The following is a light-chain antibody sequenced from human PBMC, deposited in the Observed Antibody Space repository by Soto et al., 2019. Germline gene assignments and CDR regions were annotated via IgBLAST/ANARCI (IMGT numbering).Light chain of an antibody. J-gene: IGLJ2*01. Sequence: QSALTQPRSVSGSPGQSVTISCTGTSSDVGRYNYVSWYQQHPGKAPRLMIYDVSERPSGVPDRFSGSKSGNTASLTISGLQAEDEADYYCCSYADSYTLVFGGGTKVTVL. CDR1: SSDVGRYNY. CDR2: DVS. CDR3: CSYADSYTLV. V-gene: IGLV2-11*01.